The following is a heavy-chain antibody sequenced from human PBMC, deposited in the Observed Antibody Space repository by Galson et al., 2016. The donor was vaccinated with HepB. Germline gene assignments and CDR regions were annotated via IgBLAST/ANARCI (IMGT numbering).Heavy chain of an antibody. CDR2: ISTSSTYI. J-gene: IGHJ4*02. CDR3: ARGAYNNYARVPGY. CDR1: GFIFSNYD. Sequence: SLRLSCAASGFIFSNYDMNWVRQAPGKGLEWVSSISTSSTYIHYADSVKGRFTISRDNAKNSLYLHMNSLRVDDTAVYYCARGAYNNYARVPGYWGQGTLVTVS. D-gene: IGHD4-11*01. V-gene: IGHV3-21*01.